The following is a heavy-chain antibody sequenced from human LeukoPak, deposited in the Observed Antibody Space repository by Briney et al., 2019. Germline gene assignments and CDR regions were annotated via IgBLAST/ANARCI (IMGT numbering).Heavy chain of an antibody. CDR3: ARDAQFDSSGYYYVGNWFDP. CDR2: IYTSGST. CDR1: GGSISSGSYY. J-gene: IGHJ5*02. Sequence: PSETLSLTCTVSGGSISSGSYYWSWIRQPAGKGLEWIGRIYTSGSTNYNPSLKSRVTTSVDTSKNQFSLKLSSVTAADTAVYYCARDAQFDSSGYYYVGNWFDPWGQGTLVTVSS. D-gene: IGHD3-22*01. V-gene: IGHV4-61*02.